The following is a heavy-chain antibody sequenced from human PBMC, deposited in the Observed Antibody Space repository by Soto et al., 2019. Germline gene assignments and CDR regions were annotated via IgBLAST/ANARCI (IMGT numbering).Heavy chain of an antibody. Sequence: TSETLSLTCTVSGGSISSYYWGWIRQPPGKGLEWIGYIYYSGSTNYNPSLKSRVTISVDTSKNQFSLKLSSVTAADTAVYYCASTHRYFDWPNSFDYWGQGTLVTVSS. CDR1: GGSISSYY. V-gene: IGHV4-59*01. CDR2: IYYSGST. CDR3: ASTHRYFDWPNSFDY. J-gene: IGHJ4*02. D-gene: IGHD3-9*01.